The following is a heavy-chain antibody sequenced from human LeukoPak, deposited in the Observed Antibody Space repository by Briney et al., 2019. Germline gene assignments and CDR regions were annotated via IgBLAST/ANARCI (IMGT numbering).Heavy chain of an antibody. D-gene: IGHD6-6*01. CDR1: GGSFSGYH. CDR2: INHIGST. J-gene: IGHJ6*03. V-gene: IGHV4-34*01. CDR3: ARAAEGYSSSVVYMDV. Sequence: SETLSLTCAVYGGSFSGYHWSWIRQPPGKGLEWIGEINHIGSTKYSPSLKSRVSISVDTPKNQFSLKLSSVTAADTAVYYCARAAEGYSSSVVYMDVWGQGTTVTVSS.